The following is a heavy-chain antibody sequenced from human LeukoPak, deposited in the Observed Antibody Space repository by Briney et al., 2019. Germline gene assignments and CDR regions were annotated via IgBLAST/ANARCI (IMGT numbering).Heavy chain of an antibody. J-gene: IGHJ4*02. CDR2: IYYSGSI. D-gene: IGHD3-10*01. V-gene: IGHV4-30-4*01. CDR1: GGSISSGDYF. Sequence: PSETLSLTCTVSGGSISSGDYFWSWIRQPPGKGLEWIGHIYYSGSIYYNPSLKSRVTISVDTSKNQFSLKLSSATATDTAVYYCARAPDIGESLDYWGQGTLVTVSS. CDR3: ARAPDIGESLDY.